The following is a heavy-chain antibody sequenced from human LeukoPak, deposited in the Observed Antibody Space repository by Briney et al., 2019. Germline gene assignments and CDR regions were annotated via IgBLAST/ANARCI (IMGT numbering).Heavy chain of an antibody. J-gene: IGHJ4*02. D-gene: IGHD6-6*01. CDR1: GGTFSSYA. CDR3: AKGRSIAAPFDY. CDR2: IIPIFGTA. V-gene: IGHV1-69*05. Sequence: SVKVSCKASGGTFSSYAISWVRQAPGQGLEWMGGIIPIFGTANYAQKFQGRVTITTDESTSTAYMELSSLRSEDTAVYYCAKGRSIAAPFDYWGQGTLVTVST.